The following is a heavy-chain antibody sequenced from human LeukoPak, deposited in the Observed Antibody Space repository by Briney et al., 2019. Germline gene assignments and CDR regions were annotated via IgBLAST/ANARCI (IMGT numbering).Heavy chain of an antibody. D-gene: IGHD2-15*01. CDR1: GFTFSSYS. J-gene: IGHJ5*02. CDR3: ARDGSICSGGSCYDWFDP. CDR2: ISSSSSYI. Sequence: GGSLRLSCAASGFTFSSYSMNWVRQAPGKGLEWVSSISSSSSYIYYADSVKGRFTISRDNAKNSLYLQMNSLRAEDTAVYYCARDGSICSGGSCYDWFDPWGQGTLVTVSS. V-gene: IGHV3-21*01.